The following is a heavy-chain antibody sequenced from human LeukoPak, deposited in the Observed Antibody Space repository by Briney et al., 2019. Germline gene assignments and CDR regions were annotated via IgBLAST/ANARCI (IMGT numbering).Heavy chain of an antibody. V-gene: IGHV3-48*04. CDR1: GFTFSSYA. CDR2: ISSSGSTI. Sequence: SGGSLRLSCAASGFTFSSYAMPWVRQAPGKGLEWVSYISSSGSTIYYADSVKGRFTISRDNAKNSLYLQMNSLRAEDTAVYYRARDSTSYLSESLPYYYGMDVWGQGTTVTVSS. CDR3: ARDSTSYLSESLPYYYGMDV. J-gene: IGHJ6*02. D-gene: IGHD2/OR15-2a*01.